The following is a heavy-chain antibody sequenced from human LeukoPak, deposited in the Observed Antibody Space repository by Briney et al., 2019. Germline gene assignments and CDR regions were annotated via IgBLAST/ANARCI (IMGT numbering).Heavy chain of an antibody. CDR1: GFTFSSYA. Sequence: GGSLRLSCAASGFTFSSYAMSWVRQAPGKELEWVSAISGSGGSTYYADSVKGRFTISRDNSKNTLYLQMNSLGAEDTAVYYCANLLTYYYGSGSYKWGQGTLVTVSS. CDR2: ISGSGGST. J-gene: IGHJ4*02. V-gene: IGHV3-23*01. CDR3: ANLLTYYYGSGSYK. D-gene: IGHD3-10*01.